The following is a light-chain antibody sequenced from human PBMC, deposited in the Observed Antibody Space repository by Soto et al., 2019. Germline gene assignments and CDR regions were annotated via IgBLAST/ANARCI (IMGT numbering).Light chain of an antibody. CDR3: SSYTTSSTWV. CDR1: SSDVGGYNY. CDR2: DVS. V-gene: IGLV2-14*01. Sequence: QSALTQPASVSGSPGQSITISCIGTSSDVGGYNYVSWYQQHPGKVPKLMIYDVSNRPSGVSNRFSGSKSGNTASLTISRLQAEDEADYYCSSYTTSSTWVFGGGTQLTVL. J-gene: IGLJ3*02.